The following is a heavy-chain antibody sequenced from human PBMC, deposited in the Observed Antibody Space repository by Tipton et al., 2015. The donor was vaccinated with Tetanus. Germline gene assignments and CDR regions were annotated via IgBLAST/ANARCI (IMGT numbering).Heavy chain of an antibody. Sequence: SLRLSCAASGFTLRTYSMNWVRQAPGKGLEWISYISTTSNTIYYADSVKGRFTISRDNGKNLLYLQMSRLRREDTAVYYCTRVAMAGTSNNWFDRWGQGTLVIVSS. CDR2: ISTTSNTI. V-gene: IGHV3-48*01. D-gene: IGHD6-19*01. J-gene: IGHJ5*02. CDR3: TRVAMAGTSNNWFDR. CDR1: GFTLRTYS.